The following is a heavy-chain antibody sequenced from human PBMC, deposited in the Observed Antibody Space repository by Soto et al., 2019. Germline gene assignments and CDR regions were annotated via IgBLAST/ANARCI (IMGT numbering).Heavy chain of an antibody. Sequence: PSETLSLTCAVYGGSFSGYYWTWIRQAPGKGLEWIGRIYTSGSTNYNPSLKSRVTMSVDTSKNQFSLKLSSVTAADTAVYYCARGVAVAPLLVWGQGTTVTVSS. V-gene: IGHV4-59*10. CDR3: ARGVAVAPLLV. D-gene: IGHD6-19*01. CDR1: GGSFSGYY. J-gene: IGHJ6*02. CDR2: IYTSGST.